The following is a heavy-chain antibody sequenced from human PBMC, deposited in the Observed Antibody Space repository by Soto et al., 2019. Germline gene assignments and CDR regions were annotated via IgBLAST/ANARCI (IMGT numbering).Heavy chain of an antibody. Sequence: QVQLVESGGGVVQPGRSLRLSCAASGFTFSSYGMHWVRQAPGKGLEWVAVIWYDGSNKYYADSVKGRFTISRDNSKNTLYLQMNRLRAEDTAVYYCARDPYCDRRGPDYWGQGTLVTVSS. CDR3: ARDPYCDRRGPDY. CDR2: IWYDGSNK. CDR1: GFTFSSYG. V-gene: IGHV3-33*01. D-gene: IGHD3-22*01. J-gene: IGHJ4*02.